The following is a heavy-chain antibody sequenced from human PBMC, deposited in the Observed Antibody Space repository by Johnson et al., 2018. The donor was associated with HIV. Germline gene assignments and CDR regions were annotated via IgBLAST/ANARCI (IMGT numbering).Heavy chain of an antibody. J-gene: IGHJ3*02. CDR1: GFTFSSYG. V-gene: IGHV3-30*02. D-gene: IGHD3-10*01. CDR2: IRFDGSNK. Sequence: QVQLVESGGGVVQPGGSLRLSCAASGFTFSSYGMHWVRHAPRKGLEWVAFIRFDGSNKYYADSVKGRFTISRDNSKNTLYLQMNSLRAEDTAVYYCAKDRDYYGSGLIWGQGTMVTVSS. CDR3: AKDRDYYGSGLI.